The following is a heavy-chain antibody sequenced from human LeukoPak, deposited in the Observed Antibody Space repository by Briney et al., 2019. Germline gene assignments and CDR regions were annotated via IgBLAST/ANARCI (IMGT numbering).Heavy chain of an antibody. D-gene: IGHD3-10*01. CDR3: ARVHYGSGSYYKGEIDY. Sequence: SQTLSLSCTASGGSFSSGGYYWSRLRQPPGKGLEWTGYIYYSGSTYYNPSLKSRVTISVDTSKNQFSLKLSSVTAADTAVYYCARVHYGSGSYYKGEIDYWGQGTLVTVSS. CDR1: GGSFSSGGYY. V-gene: IGHV4-30-4*01. J-gene: IGHJ4*02. CDR2: IYYSGST.